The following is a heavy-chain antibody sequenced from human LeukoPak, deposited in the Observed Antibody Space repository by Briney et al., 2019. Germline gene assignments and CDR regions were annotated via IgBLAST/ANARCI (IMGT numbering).Heavy chain of an antibody. V-gene: IGHV4-34*01. D-gene: IGHD5-18*01. CDR2: INHSGST. Sequence: KPSETLSLTCAVYGGSFSGYYWSWIRQPPGKGLEWIGEINHSGSTNYNPSLKSRVTISVDTSKNQFSLKLSSVTAADTAVYYCARAGRGNSYFLLHRMDGLGQGTTVTVSS. CDR3: ARAGRGNSYFLLHRMDG. J-gene: IGHJ6*02. CDR1: GGSFSGYY.